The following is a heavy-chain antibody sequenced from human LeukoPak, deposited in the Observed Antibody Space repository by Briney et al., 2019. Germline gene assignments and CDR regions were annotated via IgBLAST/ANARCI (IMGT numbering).Heavy chain of an antibody. Sequence: EGSLRLSCAASGFTFSSYAMSWVRQAPGKGLEWVSAISGSGGSTYYADSVKGRFTISRDNSKNTLYLQMNSLRAEDTAVYYCAKDRLLWFGELWGSDYFDYWGQGTLVTVSS. CDR1: GFTFSSYA. V-gene: IGHV3-23*01. CDR2: ISGSGGST. CDR3: AKDRLLWFGELWGSDYFDY. D-gene: IGHD3-10*01. J-gene: IGHJ4*02.